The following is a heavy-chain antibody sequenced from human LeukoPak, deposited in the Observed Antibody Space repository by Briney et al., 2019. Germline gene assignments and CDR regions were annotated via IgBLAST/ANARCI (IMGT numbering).Heavy chain of an antibody. Sequence: ASVTVPFTASGYTFTFYYMHLVRQAPAQGLEWMGWINPNSGGTNYAQKVQGRVTMTRDTSISTSYMELSRLRSDDTAVYYCARILDFAMYYFDYWGQGTLVTVSS. CDR1: GYTFTFYY. D-gene: IGHD3/OR15-3a*01. CDR3: ARILDFAMYYFDY. J-gene: IGHJ4*02. V-gene: IGHV1-2*02. CDR2: INPNSGGT.